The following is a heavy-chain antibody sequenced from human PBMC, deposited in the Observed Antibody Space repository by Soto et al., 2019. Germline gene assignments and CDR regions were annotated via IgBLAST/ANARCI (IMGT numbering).Heavy chain of an antibody. J-gene: IGHJ4*02. Sequence: EVQLLESGGGLVQPGGSLRLSCAASGFTFNNYDMTWVRQAPGKGLDWVSALSGGGDTTSYADSVKGRFTVSRDGSKNTLYLQMSSRRAEDTALYYCAKGRGGSGSLTPRVDFWGQGTLVTVSS. CDR2: LSGGGDTT. V-gene: IGHV3-23*01. CDR3: AKGRGGSGSLTPRVDF. D-gene: IGHD3-10*01. CDR1: GFTFNNYD.